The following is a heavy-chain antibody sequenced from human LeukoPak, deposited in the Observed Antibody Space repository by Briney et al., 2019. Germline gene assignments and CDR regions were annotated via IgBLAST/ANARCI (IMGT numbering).Heavy chain of an antibody. Sequence: TGGSLRLSCAASGFTFSSYAMSWVRQAPGKGLEWVSAISGSGGSTYYADSVKGRFTISRDNSKNTLYLQMTSLRAEDTAVYYCAREVAVSGTWGEIDYWGQGTLVTVSS. J-gene: IGHJ4*02. V-gene: IGHV3-23*01. CDR1: GFTFSSYA. CDR3: AREVAVSGTWGEIDY. D-gene: IGHD6-19*01. CDR2: ISGSGGST.